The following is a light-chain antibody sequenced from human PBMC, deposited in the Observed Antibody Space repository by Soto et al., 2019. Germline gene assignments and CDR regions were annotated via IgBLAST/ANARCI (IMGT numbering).Light chain of an antibody. CDR2: WAS. CDR1: QNVLYSSNNKNY. V-gene: IGKV4-1*01. CDR3: QQYYSVRRT. J-gene: IGKJ1*01. Sequence: DIVMTQSPDSLAVSLGERATINCKSSQNVLYSSNNKNYLAWYQQKPGQPPRLLIYWASTRKSGVPDRFSGSGSGTDFTLTISSLQAEDVAVYSCQQYYSVRRTFGQGTKVDIK.